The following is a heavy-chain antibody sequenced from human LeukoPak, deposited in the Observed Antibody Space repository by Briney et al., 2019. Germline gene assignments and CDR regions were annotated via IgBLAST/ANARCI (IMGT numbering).Heavy chain of an antibody. D-gene: IGHD3-22*01. CDR1: GFSFSRYW. J-gene: IGHJ3*02. CDR2: IRYDGSNK. V-gene: IGHV3-30*02. CDR3: VSPYYYESSGYHEALDI. Sequence: PGGSLRLSCAASGFSFSRYWMTWVRQAPGKGLEWVAFIRYDGSNKYYADSVKGRFTISRDNSKNTLYLQMNSLRAEDTAVYYCVSPYYYESSGYHEALDIWGQGTMVTVSS.